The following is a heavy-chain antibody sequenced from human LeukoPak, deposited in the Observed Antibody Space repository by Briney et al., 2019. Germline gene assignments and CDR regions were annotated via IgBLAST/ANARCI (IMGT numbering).Heavy chain of an antibody. CDR2: TIPIFGVE. CDR1: GDTLISYV. CDR3: ASGGAYYYDSSGYPNSEY. J-gene: IGHJ4*02. D-gene: IGHD3-22*01. V-gene: IGHV1-69*04. Sequence: GASVKVSCKASGDTLISYVISWVRQAPGQGLEWMGRTIPIFGVENYAQKFQGRVTITADKSTSTAYMELSSLRSEDTAVYYCASGGAYYYDSSGYPNSEYWGQGTLVTVSS.